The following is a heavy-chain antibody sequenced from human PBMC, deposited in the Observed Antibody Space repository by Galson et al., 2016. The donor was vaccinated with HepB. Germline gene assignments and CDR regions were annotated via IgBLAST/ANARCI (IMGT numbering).Heavy chain of an antibody. J-gene: IGHJ4*02. CDR2: INAGNGNT. CDR3: AAGGRGIATRPYYFDY. CDR1: GYSFSSFA. V-gene: IGHV1-3*01. D-gene: IGHD6-6*01. Sequence: SVKVSCKASGYSFSSFAIHWVRQAPGQRLEWMGWINAGNGNTKYSQKFQGRVNITSDTSASTVTMELSRLTSEDTAVYYCAAGGRGIATRPYYFDYWGQGILVTVSS.